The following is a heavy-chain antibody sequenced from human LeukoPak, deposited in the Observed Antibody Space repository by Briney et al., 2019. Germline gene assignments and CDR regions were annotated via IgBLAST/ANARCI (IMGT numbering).Heavy chain of an antibody. D-gene: IGHD2-2*01. J-gene: IGHJ6*03. Sequence: SDTLSLTCSVSGGSISSSVHYWAWIRQPPGKGLEWIAFIYYRGSTYYNPSLKSRGTISQETSKNQISLELTSVTAADTAVYYCARVPLRDCSSTSCLRYFYMDVWGKGTMVTVS. CDR1: GGSISSSVHY. V-gene: IGHV4-39*07. CDR3: ARVPLRDCSSTSCLRYFYMDV. CDR2: IYYRGST.